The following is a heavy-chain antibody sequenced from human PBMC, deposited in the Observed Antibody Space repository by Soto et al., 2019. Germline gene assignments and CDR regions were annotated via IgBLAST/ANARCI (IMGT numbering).Heavy chain of an antibody. J-gene: IGHJ6*02. V-gene: IGHV5-10-1*01. Sequence: GESLKIACKGSGDSFTSYWISWVRQMPGKGLEWMGRIDPSDSYTKYSPSFQGHVTISADKSISTAYLQWSSLKASDTAMYYCESTPGGYTGPHYYYYYGMDVWGQGTTVTVSS. CDR2: IDPSDSYT. D-gene: IGHD2-2*02. CDR3: ESTPGGYTGPHYYYYYGMDV. CDR1: GDSFTSYW.